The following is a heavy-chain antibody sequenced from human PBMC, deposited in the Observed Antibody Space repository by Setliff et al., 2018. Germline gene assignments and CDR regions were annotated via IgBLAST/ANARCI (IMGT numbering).Heavy chain of an antibody. Sequence: ASVKVSCKASGSTFTDSIVNWVRQAPGQGLEWVGWYSPYNGKTYSAQKFQGRVTLSTDTSTTTAYMELRSLTSGDTAMYYCARINFYVSSGYYYAPDYWGPGTLVTVSS. J-gene: IGHJ4*02. CDR3: ARINFYVSSGYYYAPDY. CDR1: GSTFTDSI. CDR2: YSPYNGKT. V-gene: IGHV1-18*01. D-gene: IGHD3-22*01.